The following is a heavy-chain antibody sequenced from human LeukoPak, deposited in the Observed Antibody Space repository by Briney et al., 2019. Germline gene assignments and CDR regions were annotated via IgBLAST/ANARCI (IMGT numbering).Heavy chain of an antibody. CDR3: ARHSCVDSNCFYYLDS. CDR1: GFIFTSHT. D-gene: IGHD4-11*01. V-gene: IGHV3-21*01. Sequence: GGSLRLSCAASGFIFTSHTMTWVRQTPGKGLEWVSSISGASGDIYYADSVKGRFTISRDNAENSLFLQMSSLRVEDTAVYYCARHSCVDSNCFYYLDSWGQGTLVTVSS. J-gene: IGHJ4*02. CDR2: ISGASGDI.